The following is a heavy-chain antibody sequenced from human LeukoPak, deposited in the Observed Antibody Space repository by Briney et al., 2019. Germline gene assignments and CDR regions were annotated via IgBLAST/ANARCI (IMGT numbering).Heavy chain of an antibody. Sequence: GGSLTLSCAASGFAFNDFAMYWVRQAPGKGLDWVALIRRDGSHKYYAHSIKGRFTISRDNSKNTLYLQMSSLRAEDTAVYYCAKSSIMFAAGRLGSIDFWGQGTLVTVSS. J-gene: IGHJ4*02. D-gene: IGHD6-25*01. CDR3: AKSSIMFAAGRLGSIDF. V-gene: IGHV3-30*02. CDR1: GFAFNDFA. CDR2: IRRDGSHK.